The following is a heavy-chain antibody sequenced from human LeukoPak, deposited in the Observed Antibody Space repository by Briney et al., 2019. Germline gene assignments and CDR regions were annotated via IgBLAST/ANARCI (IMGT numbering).Heavy chain of an antibody. CDR3: AKAESSGWYDPHPFDY. V-gene: IGHV3-11*01. D-gene: IGHD6-19*01. Sequence: GGSLRLSCAASGFTFSDSYMSWIRQAPGKGLEWVLCISNSGNTIYYADSVKGRFTVSRDNAKNSLYLQMNSLRAEDTAVYYCAKAESSGWYDPHPFDYWGQGTLVTVSS. J-gene: IGHJ4*02. CDR2: ISNSGNTI. CDR1: GFTFSDSY.